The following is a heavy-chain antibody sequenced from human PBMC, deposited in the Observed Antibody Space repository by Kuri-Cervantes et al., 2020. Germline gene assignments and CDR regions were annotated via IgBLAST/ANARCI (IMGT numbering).Heavy chain of an antibody. J-gene: IGHJ4*02. CDR3: ARFGGKYGAIDY. Sequence: GESLKISCAASGFTFSSYWMHWVRQAPGKGLVWVSRINSDGSSTSYADSVKGRFTISRDNAKNTLYLQMNSLRAEDTAVYYCARFGGKYGAIDYWGQGTLVTVSS. V-gene: IGHV3-74*01. CDR1: GFTFSSYW. D-gene: IGHD3-16*01. CDR2: INSDGSST.